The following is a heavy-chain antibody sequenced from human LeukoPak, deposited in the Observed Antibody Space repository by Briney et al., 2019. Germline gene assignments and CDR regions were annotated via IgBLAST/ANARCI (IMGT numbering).Heavy chain of an antibody. CDR1: GFTFSGYW. J-gene: IGHJ4*02. CDR3: AKDRGWLQFDY. V-gene: IGHV3-7*03. Sequence: GGSLRLSCVASGFTFSGYWMAWVRQAPGKGLERVADIKQDGTKKFYVDSVKGRFTISRDNAKNSLYLQMNSLTAEDTAVYYCAKDRGWLQFDYWGQGTLVSVS. D-gene: IGHD5-24*01. CDR2: IKQDGTKK.